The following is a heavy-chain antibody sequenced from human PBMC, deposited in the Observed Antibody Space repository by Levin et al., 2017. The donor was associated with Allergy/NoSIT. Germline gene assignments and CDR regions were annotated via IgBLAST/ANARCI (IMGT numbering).Heavy chain of an antibody. J-gene: IGHJ6*02. D-gene: IGHD2-15*01. CDR3: ARGVVGGNFGLDV. Sequence: PEASVKVSCKASGGTFSRSALSWVRQAPGQGLEWVGGIMPILGTANYAQSFQGRVTISADESSFTMFLDLTSLRPEDTAIYYCARGVVGGNFGLDVWGQGTTVIVSS. CDR1: GGTFSRSA. V-gene: IGHV1-69*13. CDR2: IMPILGTA.